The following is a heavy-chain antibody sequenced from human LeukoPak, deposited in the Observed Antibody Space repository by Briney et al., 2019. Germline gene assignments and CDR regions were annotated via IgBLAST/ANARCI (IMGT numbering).Heavy chain of an antibody. J-gene: IGHJ4*02. CDR3: VTKMSSSSRLDY. CDR1: GFTLSSYW. Sequence: GGSLRLSCAASGFTLSSYWMHWVRHAPGKGLVWVSRISSDGYSTSYADSVKGRFTISRDNPKNTLYLQVNSLRAEHTAVYDCVTKMSSSSRLDYWGQGTLVTVSS. V-gene: IGHV3-74*01. CDR2: ISSDGYST. D-gene: IGHD6-6*01.